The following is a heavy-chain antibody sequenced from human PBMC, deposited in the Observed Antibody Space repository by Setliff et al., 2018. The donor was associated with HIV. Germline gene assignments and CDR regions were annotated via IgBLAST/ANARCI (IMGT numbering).Heavy chain of an antibody. CDR3: ARGGGYSGYDGTLDY. V-gene: IGHV1-46*01. CDR2: INPSGGST. J-gene: IGHJ4*02. CDR1: GYTFTSYY. Sequence: SVKVSCKASGYTFTSYYMHWVRQAPGQGLEWMGIINPSGGSTSYAQKFQGRVTMTRDTSTSTVYMELSSLTSEDTAVYFCARGGGYSGYDGTLDYWGQGTLVTVSS. D-gene: IGHD5-12*01.